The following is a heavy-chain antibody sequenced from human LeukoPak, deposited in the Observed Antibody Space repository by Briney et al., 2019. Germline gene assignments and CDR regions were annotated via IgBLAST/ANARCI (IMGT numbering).Heavy chain of an antibody. V-gene: IGHV3-23*01. J-gene: IGHJ5*02. CDR1: GFPFSSYN. CDR2: ISGSGGST. D-gene: IGHD3-10*01. Sequence: GGSLRLSCAASGFPFSSYNMNWVRQAPGKGLEWVSAISGSGGSTYYADSVKGRFTISRDNSKNTLYLQMNSLRAEDTAVYYCANYGSGSYYNTWGQGTLVTVSS. CDR3: ANYGSGSYYNT.